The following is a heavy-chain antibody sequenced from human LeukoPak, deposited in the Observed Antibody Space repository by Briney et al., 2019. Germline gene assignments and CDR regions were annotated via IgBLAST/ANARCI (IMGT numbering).Heavy chain of an antibody. V-gene: IGHV3-23*01. Sequence: PGGSLRLSCAASGFTFNSFAMSWVRQAPGKGLEWVSHITDNGKTTFYADPVRGRFTVSRDNSKNTLFLQLNSLSAEDTAIYYCAEDRNSGSPEYFDSWGQGTLVTVSS. CDR1: GFTFNSFA. CDR2: ITDNGKTT. CDR3: AEDRNSGSPEYFDS. J-gene: IGHJ4*02. D-gene: IGHD1-26*01.